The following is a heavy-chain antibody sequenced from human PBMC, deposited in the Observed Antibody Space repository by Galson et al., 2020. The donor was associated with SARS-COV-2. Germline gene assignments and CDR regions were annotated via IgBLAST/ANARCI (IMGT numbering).Heavy chain of an antibody. V-gene: IGHV3-21*01. J-gene: IGHJ3*02. CDR2: ISSSSSYI. Sequence: GESLKISCAASGFTFSSYSMNWVRQAPGKGLEWVSSISSSSSYIYYVDSVKGRFTISRDNAKNSLYLQMNSLRAEDTAVYYCARWRGYYDSSGYYPDAFDIWGQGTMVTVSS. D-gene: IGHD3-22*01. CDR3: ARWRGYYDSSGYYPDAFDI. CDR1: GFTFSSYS.